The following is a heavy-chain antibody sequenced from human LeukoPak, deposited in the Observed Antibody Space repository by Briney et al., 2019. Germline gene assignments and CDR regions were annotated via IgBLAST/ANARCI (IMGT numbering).Heavy chain of an antibody. CDR1: GFIFNTYT. D-gene: IGHD4-17*01. Sequence: PRGSLRLSCAASGFIFNTYTMTWVRQAPGKGLEWVSYISGGSKTIYYAESVKGRFTISRDNARNSVSLQMDTLRVDDTAVYYCVRPGDPYGDYNYYYYMDVWGKGTTVTVSS. J-gene: IGHJ6*03. CDR2: ISGGSKTI. V-gene: IGHV3-48*01. CDR3: VRPGDPYGDYNYYYYMDV.